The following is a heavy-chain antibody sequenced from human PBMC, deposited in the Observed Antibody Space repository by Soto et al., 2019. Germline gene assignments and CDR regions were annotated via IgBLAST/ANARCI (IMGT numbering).Heavy chain of an antibody. CDR3: ARDSFLSGDAFDI. CDR1: GFTFSSYG. V-gene: IGHV3-33*01. Sequence: GGSLRLSCAASGFTFSSYGMHWVRQAPGKGLEWVDVIWYDGSNKYYADSVKGRFTISRDNSKNTLYLQMNSRRAEDEAVYYCARDSFLSGDAFDIWGQGTMVTVSS. J-gene: IGHJ3*02. CDR2: IWYDGSNK.